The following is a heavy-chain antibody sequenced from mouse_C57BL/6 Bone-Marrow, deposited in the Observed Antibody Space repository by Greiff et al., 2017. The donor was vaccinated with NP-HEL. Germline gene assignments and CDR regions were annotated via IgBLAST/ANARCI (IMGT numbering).Heavy chain of an antibody. CDR2: IYPRSGNT. Sequence: QVQLQQSGAELARPGASVKLSCKASGYTFTSYGISWVKQRPGQGLEWIGEIYPRSGNTYYNEKFKGKATLTADKSSSTAYMELRSLTSEDSAVYFCARNYGRYYYAMDYWGQGTSVTVSS. CDR1: GYTFTSYG. J-gene: IGHJ4*01. V-gene: IGHV1-81*01. D-gene: IGHD1-1*02. CDR3: ARNYGRYYYAMDY.